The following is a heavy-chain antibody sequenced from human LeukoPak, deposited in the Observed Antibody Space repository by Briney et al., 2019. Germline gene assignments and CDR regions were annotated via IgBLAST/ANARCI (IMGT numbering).Heavy chain of an antibody. CDR3: ARARWGKDSSSWYPRY. V-gene: IGHV1-2*02. Sequence: GASVKVSCKASEYTFTGYYMQWVRQAPGQGLEWMGWINPNSGGTNYAQKFQGRVTMTRDTSISTAYMELSRLRSDDTAVYYCARARWGKDSSSWYPRYWGQGTLVTVSS. CDR1: EYTFTGYY. CDR2: INPNSGGT. J-gene: IGHJ4*02. D-gene: IGHD6-13*01.